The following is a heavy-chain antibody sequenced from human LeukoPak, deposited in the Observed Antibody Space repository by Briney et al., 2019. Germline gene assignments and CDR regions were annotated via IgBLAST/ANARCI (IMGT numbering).Heavy chain of an antibody. V-gene: IGHV3-23*01. D-gene: IGHD3-22*01. Sequence: GGSLRLSCAASGFTFSSYAMSWFRQAPGKGLEWVSAISGSGGSTYYADSVKGRFTISRDNSKNTLYLQMNSLRAEDTAVYYCAKDLTTVIVVMGAFDIWGQGTMVTVSS. J-gene: IGHJ3*02. CDR3: AKDLTTVIVVMGAFDI. CDR1: GFTFSSYA. CDR2: ISGSGGST.